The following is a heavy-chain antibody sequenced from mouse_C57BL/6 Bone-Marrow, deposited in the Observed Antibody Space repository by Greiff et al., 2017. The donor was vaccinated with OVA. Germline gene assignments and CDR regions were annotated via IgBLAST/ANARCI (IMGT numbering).Heavy chain of an antibody. V-gene: IGHV1-61*01. CDR1: GYTFTSYW. D-gene: IGHD1-1*01. J-gene: IGHJ3*01. CDR3: AREMDGSSLAWFAY. Sequence: QVQLQQPGAELVRPGSSVKLSCKASGYTFTSYWMDWVKQRPGQGLEWIGNIYPSDSETHYNQKFKDKATLTVDKSASTAYMQLSSLTSEDSAVYDCAREMDGSSLAWFAYWGQGTRVTVSA. CDR2: IYPSDSET.